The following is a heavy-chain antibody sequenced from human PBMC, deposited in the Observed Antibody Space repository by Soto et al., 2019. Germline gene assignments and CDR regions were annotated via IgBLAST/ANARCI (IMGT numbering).Heavy chain of an antibody. D-gene: IGHD5-12*01. V-gene: IGHV3-23*01. CDR2: ISVSGDKT. CDR1: GFSFTAYI. Sequence: EVHLLESGGDLVQPGGSLRLSCAASGFSFTAYIMSWFRQAPRQGLEWVSAISVSGDKTYYADSVKGRFTISRDDAKNTLYLQLNSLRVDDTAIYYCAKGGWLDDCGQGTLVTVSS. CDR3: AKGGWLDD. J-gene: IGHJ4*02.